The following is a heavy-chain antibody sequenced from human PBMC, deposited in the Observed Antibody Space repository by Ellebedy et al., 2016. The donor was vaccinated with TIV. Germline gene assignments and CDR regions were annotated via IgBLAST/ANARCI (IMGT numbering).Heavy chain of an antibody. J-gene: IGHJ4*02. CDR3: ASHSRWRFDY. CDR2: TYYRSKWNN. D-gene: IGHD5-24*01. Sequence: SQTLSLTCVISGDSVSTDIGWNWIRQSPSRGLEWLGRTYYRSKWNNDYAVSLKSRITINPDTSKNLFSLQLNSVTPEDTAVYYCASHSRWRFDYWGQGTLVTVSS. CDR1: GDSVSTDIG. V-gene: IGHV6-1*01.